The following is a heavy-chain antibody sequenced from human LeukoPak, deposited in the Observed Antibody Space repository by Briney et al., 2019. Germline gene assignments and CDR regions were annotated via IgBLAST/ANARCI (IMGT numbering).Heavy chain of an antibody. CDR1: GFTFSSYA. CDR2: ISYDGSNK. CDR3: ARLYSYGYEDY. V-gene: IGHV3-30-3*01. D-gene: IGHD5-18*01. J-gene: IGHJ4*02. Sequence: QAGGSLRLSCAASGFTFSSYAMHWVRQAPGKGLEWVAVISYDGSNKYYADSVKGRFTISRDNSKNTLYLQMNSLRAEDTAVYYCARLYSYGYEDYWGQGTLVTVSS.